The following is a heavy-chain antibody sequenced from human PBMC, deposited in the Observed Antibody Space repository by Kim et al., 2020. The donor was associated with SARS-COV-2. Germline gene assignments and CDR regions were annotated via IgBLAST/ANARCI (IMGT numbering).Heavy chain of an antibody. CDR1: GFTFSSYW. V-gene: IGHV3-7*01. J-gene: IGHJ6*02. D-gene: IGHD3-3*01. CDR3: ARDHYVRFLEWLLYTDYYYYGMDV. CDR2: IKQDGSEK. Sequence: GGSLRLSCAASGFTFSSYWMSWIRQAPGKGLEWVANIKQDGSEKYYVDSVKGRFTISRDNAKNSLYLQMNSLRAEDTAVYYCARDHYVRFLEWLLYTDYYYYGMDVWGQGTTDTVSS.